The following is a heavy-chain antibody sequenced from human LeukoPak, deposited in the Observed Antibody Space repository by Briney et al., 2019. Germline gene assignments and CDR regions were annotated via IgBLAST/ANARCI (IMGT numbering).Heavy chain of an antibody. D-gene: IGHD3-10*01. Sequence: GGSLRLSCAASGFTFSSYSMNWVRQAPGKGLEWVSSISISSSYINYAHSVKGRFTISRDHAKTSLYLQMNILRAEDTAVYYCARGLWFGELFGEGMDVWGKGTTVTVSS. CDR3: ARGLWFGELFGEGMDV. CDR1: GFTFSSYS. V-gene: IGHV3-21*01. CDR2: ISISSSYI. J-gene: IGHJ6*04.